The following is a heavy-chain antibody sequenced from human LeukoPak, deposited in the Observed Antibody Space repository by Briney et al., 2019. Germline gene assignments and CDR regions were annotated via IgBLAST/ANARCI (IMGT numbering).Heavy chain of an antibody. CDR2: IYTVGNT. Sequence: PGGSLRLSCAASGFTVSSNYMSWVRQAPGRGLEWVSVIYTVGNTYYAESVKGRFTISRDNAQNSLFLQMNSLRAEDTAVYYCAREIGAAGNYFDYWGQGTLVTVSS. D-gene: IGHD6-13*01. J-gene: IGHJ4*02. CDR3: AREIGAAGNYFDY. V-gene: IGHV3-53*01. CDR1: GFTVSSNY.